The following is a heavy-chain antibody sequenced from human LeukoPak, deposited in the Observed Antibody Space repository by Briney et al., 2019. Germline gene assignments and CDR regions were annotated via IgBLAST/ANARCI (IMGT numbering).Heavy chain of an antibody. V-gene: IGHV4-38-2*02. CDR2: IHHSGNT. J-gene: IGHJ5*02. CDR1: GYSISSGYN. Sequence: SETLSLTCTVSGYSISSGYNWGWFRQPPGKGLEWIGDIHHSGNTNYTPSLRSRVTMSADTSKNQFSLKLSSVTAADTALYHCARRVRAGDLDWFDPWGQGTLVTVSS. D-gene: IGHD3-16*01. CDR3: ARRVRAGDLDWFDP.